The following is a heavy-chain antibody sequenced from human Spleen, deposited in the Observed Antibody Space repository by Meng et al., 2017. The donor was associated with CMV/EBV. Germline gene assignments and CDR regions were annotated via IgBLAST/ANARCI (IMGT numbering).Heavy chain of an antibody. CDR3: ARGYCSGASCYIDD. J-gene: IGHJ4*02. CDR1: GYTFTVYY. D-gene: IGHD2-15*01. Sequence: ASVKVSCKASGYTFTVYYMNWVRQAPGQGLEWMGWVNANSGAKDYAQKFQGRVTMTRDTSISTAYMELSRLRSDDTAVYYCARGYCSGASCYIDDWGQGTLVTVSS. CDR2: VNANSGAK. V-gene: IGHV1-2*02.